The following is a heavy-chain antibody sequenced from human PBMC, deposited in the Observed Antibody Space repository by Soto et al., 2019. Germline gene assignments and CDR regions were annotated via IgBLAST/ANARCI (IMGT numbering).Heavy chain of an antibody. J-gene: IGHJ4*02. D-gene: IGHD3-3*01. CDR3: ARVRDYDFWSGYRNFDY. CDR2: ISAYNGNT. V-gene: IGHV1-18*01. CDR1: GYTFTSYG. Sequence: GASVKVSCKASGYTFTSYGISWVRQAPGQGLEWMGWISAYNGNTNYAQKLQGRVTMTTDTSTSTAYMELRSLRSDDTAVYYRARVRDYDFWSGYRNFDYWGQGTLVTISS.